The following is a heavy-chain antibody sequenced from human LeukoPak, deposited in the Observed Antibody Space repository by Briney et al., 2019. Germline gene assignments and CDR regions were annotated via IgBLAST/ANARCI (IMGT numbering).Heavy chain of an antibody. V-gene: IGHV1-18*01. CDR2: ISAYNGNT. Sequence: APVTVSCKASGYTFTSYGISWVRQAPGQGLEWMGWISAYNGNTNYAQKLQGRVTMTTDTSTSTAYMELRSLRSDDTAVYYCARVIAAAGMEDYWGQGTLVTVSS. J-gene: IGHJ4*02. CDR1: GYTFTSYG. CDR3: ARVIAAAGMEDY. D-gene: IGHD6-13*01.